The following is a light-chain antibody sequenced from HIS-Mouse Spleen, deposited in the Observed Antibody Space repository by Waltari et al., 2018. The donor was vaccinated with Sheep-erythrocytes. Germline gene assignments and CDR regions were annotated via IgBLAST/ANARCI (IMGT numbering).Light chain of an antibody. CDR2: DAS. V-gene: IGKV3-11*01. CDR1: QRVSSY. J-gene: IGKJ2*01. CDR3: QQRSNYT. Sequence: EIVLTQSPATLSLSPGERATLSCMASQRVSSYLAWYQQKPGQAPRLLIYDASNRATGITARFSGSGSGTDFTLTISGLEPEDFAVYYCQQRSNYTFGQGTKLEIK.